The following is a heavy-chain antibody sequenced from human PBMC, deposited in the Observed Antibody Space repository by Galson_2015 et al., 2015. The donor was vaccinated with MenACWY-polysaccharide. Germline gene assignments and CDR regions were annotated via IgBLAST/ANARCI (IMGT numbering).Heavy chain of an antibody. J-gene: IGHJ4*02. V-gene: IGHV4-38-2*01. CDR1: DYSIRSGYF. CDR3: ARVEKYSGSFYILY. Sequence: SETLPLTCAVSDYSIRSGYFWGWIRQPPGKGLEWIASIFHSGTTYYNPSLKSRVTISVDTSKNQFSLKLSSVTAADTAVYYCARVEKYSGSFYILYWGQGTLVTVSS. CDR2: IFHSGTT. D-gene: IGHD1-26*01.